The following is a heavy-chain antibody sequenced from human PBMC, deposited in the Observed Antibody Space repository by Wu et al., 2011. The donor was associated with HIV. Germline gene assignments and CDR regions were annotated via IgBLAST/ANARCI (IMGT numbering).Heavy chain of an antibody. Sequence: LEWMGWMNPLRGDSGFAPNFQGRVTMSRNTSIATAYMEVGGLRSEDSAVYYCGRGLMVIWGQGTLVTVSS. V-gene: IGHV1-8*01. J-gene: IGHJ4*02. D-gene: IGHD2-21*01. CDR3: GRGLMVI. CDR2: MNPLRGDS.